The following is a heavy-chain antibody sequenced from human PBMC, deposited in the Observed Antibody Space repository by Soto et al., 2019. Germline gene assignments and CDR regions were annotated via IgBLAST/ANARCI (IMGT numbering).Heavy chain of an antibody. V-gene: IGHV4-31*03. CDR1: GGSISSGGYY. Sequence: QVQLQESGPGLVKPSQTLSLTCTVSGGSISSGGYYWSWIRQHPGKGLEWIGYIYYSGSTYYNPSLKSRVTISVDTSKNQFSLKLSSVTAADTAVYYCARKFPRIASACFDPWGQGTLVTVSS. D-gene: IGHD6-13*01. CDR2: IYYSGST. CDR3: ARKFPRIASACFDP. J-gene: IGHJ5*02.